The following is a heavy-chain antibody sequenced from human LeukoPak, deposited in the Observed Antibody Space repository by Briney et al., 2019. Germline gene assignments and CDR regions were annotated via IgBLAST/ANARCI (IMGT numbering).Heavy chain of an antibody. CDR2: ISSSSSTI. J-gene: IGHJ6*03. V-gene: IGHV3-48*01. CDR3: ASGCSSTSCYTRYYYYMDV. D-gene: IGHD2-2*02. Sequence: GGSLRLSCAASGFTFSSYSMNWVRQAPGEGLEWVSYISSSSSTIYYADSVKGRFTISRDNAKNSLYLQMNSLRAEDTAVYYCASGCSSTSCYTRYYYYMDVWGKGTTVTVSS. CDR1: GFTFSSYS.